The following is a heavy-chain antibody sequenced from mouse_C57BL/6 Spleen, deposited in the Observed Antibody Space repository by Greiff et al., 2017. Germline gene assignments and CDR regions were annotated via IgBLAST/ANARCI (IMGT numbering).Heavy chain of an antibody. Sequence: QVQLQQPGAELVRPGTSVKLSCKASGYTFTSYWMHWVKQRPGQGLEWIGVIDPSDSYTNYNQKFKGKATLTVDTSSSTAYMQLSSLTSEDSAVYYLASPIYYDDCAYWGQGTLVTVSA. CDR2: IDPSDSYT. CDR3: ASPIYYDDCAY. D-gene: IGHD2-13*01. J-gene: IGHJ3*01. CDR1: GYTFTSYW. V-gene: IGHV1-59*01.